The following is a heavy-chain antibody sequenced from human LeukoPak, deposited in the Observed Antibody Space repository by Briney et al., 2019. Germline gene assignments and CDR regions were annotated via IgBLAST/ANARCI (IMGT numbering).Heavy chain of an antibody. V-gene: IGHV3-23*01. D-gene: IGHD2-2*01. Sequence: GGSLRLSCAASGFTFSSYAMSWVRQAPGKGLEWVSAISGSGGSTYYADSVKGRFTISRDNSKNTLYLQMNSLRAEDTAVYYCAKPGYCSSISCYADYWGQGTLVTVSS. CDR3: AKPGYCSSISCYADY. J-gene: IGHJ4*02. CDR2: ISGSGGST. CDR1: GFTFSSYA.